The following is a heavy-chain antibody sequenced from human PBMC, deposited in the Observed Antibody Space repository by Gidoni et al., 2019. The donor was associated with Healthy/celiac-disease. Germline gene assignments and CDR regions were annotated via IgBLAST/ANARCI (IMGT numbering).Heavy chain of an antibody. CDR1: GYSISSGYY. V-gene: IGHV4-38-2*02. D-gene: IGHD6-13*01. Sequence: QVQLQESGPGLVKPSETLSLTCTVSGYSISSGYYWGWIRQPPGKGLEWIGSIYHSGSTYYNPSLKSRVTISVDTSKNQFSLKLSSVTAADTAVYYCARDYSSPYGMDVWGQGTTVTVSS. CDR2: IYHSGST. J-gene: IGHJ6*02. CDR3: ARDYSSPYGMDV.